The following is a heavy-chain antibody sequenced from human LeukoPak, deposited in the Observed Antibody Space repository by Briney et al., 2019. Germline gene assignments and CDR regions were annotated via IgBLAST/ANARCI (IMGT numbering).Heavy chain of an antibody. V-gene: IGHV3-21*01. CDR3: ARRARCSSTSCSRSYFDY. J-gene: IGHJ4*02. Sequence: GGSLRLSCAASGFTVSSNYMSWVRQAPGKGLEWVSSISSSSSYIYYADSVKGRFTISRDNAKNSLYLQMYSLRAEDTAVYYCARRARCSSTSCSRSYFDYWGQGTLVTVSS. CDR2: ISSSSSYI. D-gene: IGHD2-2*01. CDR1: GFTVSSNY.